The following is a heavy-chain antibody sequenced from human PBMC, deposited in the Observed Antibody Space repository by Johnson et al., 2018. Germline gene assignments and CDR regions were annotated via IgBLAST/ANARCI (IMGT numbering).Heavy chain of an antibody. D-gene: IGHD5-18*01. V-gene: IGHV3-74*03. Sequence: VQLQESGGGLVQPGGSLRLSCAASGFTFSRYWMHWVRQAPGKGLVWVSRITGDGSGTTYADSVKGRFTISRDNAKHTLYLQRDSLRAEDTAVYYCMRVGGFSYGYAFDIWGQGTMVTVSS. CDR1: GFTFSRYW. CDR3: MRVGGFSYGYAFDI. CDR2: ITGDGSGT. J-gene: IGHJ3*02.